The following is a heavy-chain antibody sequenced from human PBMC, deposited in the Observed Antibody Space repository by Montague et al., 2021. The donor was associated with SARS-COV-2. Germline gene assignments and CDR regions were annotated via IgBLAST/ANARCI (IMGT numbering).Heavy chain of an antibody. CDR1: GGSISSYY. D-gene: IGHD2-2*01. V-gene: IGHV4-59*08. J-gene: IGHJ3*02. CDR3: ARRGLGYCSSTSCQNAFDI. CDR2: IYYSGST. Sequence: SKTLSLTCTVSGGSISSYYWSWIRQPPGKGLEWIGYIYYSGSTNHNPSLKSRVTISVDTSKNQFSLKLSSVTAADTAVYYCARRGLGYCSSTSCQNAFDIWGQGTMVTVSS.